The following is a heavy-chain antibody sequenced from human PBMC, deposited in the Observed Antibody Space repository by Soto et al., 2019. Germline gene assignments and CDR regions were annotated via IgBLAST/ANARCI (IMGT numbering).Heavy chain of an antibody. J-gene: IGHJ3*02. CDR1: GFTFSNAW. CDR2: IKSKTDGGTT. V-gene: IGHV3-15*01. CDR3: TSVRTGTYAFDI. D-gene: IGHD1-1*01. Sequence: GGSLRLSCAASGFTFSNAWMSWVRQAPGKGLEWVGRIKSKTDGGTTDYAAPVEGRFTISRDDSKNTLYLQMNSLKTEDTAVYYCTSVRTGTYAFDIWGQGTMVTVSS.